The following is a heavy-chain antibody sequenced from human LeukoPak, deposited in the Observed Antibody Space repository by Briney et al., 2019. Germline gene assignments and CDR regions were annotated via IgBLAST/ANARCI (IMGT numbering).Heavy chain of an antibody. V-gene: IGHV4-39*01. J-gene: IGHJ4*02. CDR1: GFTFSSSW. CDR3: ARRVIAATLDF. Sequence: PGGSLRLSCAASGFTFSSSWMNWIRQPPGKGLEWIGSIFYSGTTFYNPSLKSRVTISVDTSKNQFSLKLSSVTAADTAMYYCARRVIAATLDFWGQGTLVTVSS. D-gene: IGHD2/OR15-2a*01. CDR2: IFYSGTT.